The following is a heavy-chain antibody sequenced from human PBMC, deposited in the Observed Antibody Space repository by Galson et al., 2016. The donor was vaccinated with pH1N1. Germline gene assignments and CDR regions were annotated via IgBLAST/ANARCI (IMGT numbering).Heavy chain of an antibody. CDR1: GFTFSSYW. CDR3: VRNIRGSGRL. V-gene: IGHV3-7*05. J-gene: IGHJ4*02. D-gene: IGHD3-10*01. Sequence: SLRLSCAAFGFTFSSYWTIWVRQAPGKGLAWVANINQGGSKKYYVDSVKGRFTISRDNAKNSVYLQMNSLRAEDTDVYYCVRNIRGSGRLWGQGTLVTVSS. CDR2: INQGGSKK.